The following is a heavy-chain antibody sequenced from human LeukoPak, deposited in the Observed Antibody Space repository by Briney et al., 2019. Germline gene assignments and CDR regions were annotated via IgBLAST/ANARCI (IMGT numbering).Heavy chain of an antibody. CDR1: GYMFNTYG. CDR3: ARVPGIAAAGPYDY. V-gene: IGHV1-18*01. CDR2: INPYNANK. J-gene: IGHJ4*02. Sequence: ASVKVSCKASGYMFNTYGISWVRQAPGQRLEWMGWINPYNANKNTAQKFQGRVTMTTDASTSTAYMELSSLRSEDTAVYYCARVPGIAAAGPYDYWGQGTLVTVSS. D-gene: IGHD6-13*01.